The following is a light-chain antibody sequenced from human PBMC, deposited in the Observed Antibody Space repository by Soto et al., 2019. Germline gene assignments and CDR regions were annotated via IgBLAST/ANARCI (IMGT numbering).Light chain of an antibody. CDR2: DVS. CDR3: YSYAGSYTLV. V-gene: IGLV2-11*01. Sequence: QPVLTQPRSVSGSPGQSVTISCTGTSSDLGTYNYVSWYQQHPGKAPKLMIYDVSKRPSGVPDRFSASKSGNTASLTISGLQAEDEADYYCYSYAGSYTLVFGGGTKLTVL. CDR1: SSDLGTYNY. J-gene: IGLJ2*01.